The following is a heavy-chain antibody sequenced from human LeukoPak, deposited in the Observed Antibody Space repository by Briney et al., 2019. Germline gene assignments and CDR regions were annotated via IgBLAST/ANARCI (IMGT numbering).Heavy chain of an antibody. V-gene: IGHV3-9*01. Sequence: GRSLRLSCAASGFTFDDYAMHWVRQAPGKGLEWVSGISWNSGSIGYADPVKGRFTISRDNAKNSLYLQMNSLRAEDTALYYCAKDSIAAAGLRRAYYYYGMDVWGQGTTVTVSS. J-gene: IGHJ6*02. CDR3: AKDSIAAAGLRRAYYYYGMDV. CDR1: GFTFDDYA. CDR2: ISWNSGSI. D-gene: IGHD6-13*01.